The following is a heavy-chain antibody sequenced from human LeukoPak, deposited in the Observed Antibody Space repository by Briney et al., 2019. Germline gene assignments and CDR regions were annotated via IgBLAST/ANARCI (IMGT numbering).Heavy chain of an antibody. CDR1: GFTFSGYW. CDR3: ARTQRRLDY. Sequence: PAGSLRLSCAASGFTFSGYWVSWVRQAPGKGLEWLGDIKQDGSEKYYVDSVKGRFTISRENAKNSLDLQVNSLRAEATAVYYCARTQRRLDYSGQGTLVTVSS. V-gene: IGHV3-7*01. CDR2: IKQDGSEK. J-gene: IGHJ4*02. D-gene: IGHD6-25*01.